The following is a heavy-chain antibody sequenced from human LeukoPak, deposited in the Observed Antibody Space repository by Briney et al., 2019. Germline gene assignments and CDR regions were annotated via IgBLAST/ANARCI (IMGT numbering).Heavy chain of an antibody. CDR2: IYYSGST. CDR1: GGSISSYY. CDR3: ARLYSSSLGRVFDY. Sequence: SETLSLTCTVSGGSISSYYWSWIRQPPGKGLEWIGYIYYSGSTNYDPSLKSRVTISVDTSKNQFSLKLSSVTAADTAVYYCARLYSSSLGRVFDYWGQGTLVTVSS. J-gene: IGHJ4*02. V-gene: IGHV4-59*01. D-gene: IGHD6-13*01.